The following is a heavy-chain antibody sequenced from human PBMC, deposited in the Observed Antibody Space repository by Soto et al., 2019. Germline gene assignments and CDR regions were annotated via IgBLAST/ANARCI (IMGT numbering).Heavy chain of an antibody. CDR2: ISWDGGST. V-gene: IGHV3-43*01. CDR3: AKGDDSYVY. Sequence: GGSLRLSCAASGFTFDDYTMHWVRQAPGKGLEWVSLISWDGGSTYYADSVKGRFTISRDNSKNTLYLQMNSLRAEDTAVYYCAKGDDSYVYWAQGTLVPVSS. J-gene: IGHJ4*02. CDR1: GFTFDDYT.